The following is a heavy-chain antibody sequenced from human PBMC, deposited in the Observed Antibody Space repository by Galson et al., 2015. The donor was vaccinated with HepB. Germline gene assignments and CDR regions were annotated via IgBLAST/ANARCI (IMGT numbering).Heavy chain of an antibody. CDR3: ARMLVVVTAPNHYYYYGMDV. Sequence: SLRLSCAASGFTFSSYSMNWVRQAPGKGLEWVSYISSSSSTIYYADSVKGRFTISRDNAKNSLYLQMNSLRAEDTAVYYCARMLVVVTAPNHYYYYGMDVWGQGTTVTVSS. J-gene: IGHJ6*02. D-gene: IGHD2-21*02. CDR2: ISSSSSTI. V-gene: IGHV3-48*04. CDR1: GFTFSSYS.